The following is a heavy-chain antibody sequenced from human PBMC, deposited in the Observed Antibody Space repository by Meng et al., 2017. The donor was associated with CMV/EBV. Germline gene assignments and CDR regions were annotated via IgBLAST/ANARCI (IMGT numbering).Heavy chain of an antibody. D-gene: IGHD2-2*01. V-gene: IGHV1-24*01. Sequence: ASVKVSCKVSGYTLTELSRHWVRQAPGKGLEWMGGFDPEDGETIYAQKFQGRVTMTEDTSTDTAYMELSSLRSDDTAVYYCARDRRGGYQLLFHYYYGMDVWGQGTTVTVSS. CDR1: GYTLTELS. J-gene: IGHJ6*02. CDR3: ARDRRGGYQLLFHYYYGMDV. CDR2: FDPEDGET.